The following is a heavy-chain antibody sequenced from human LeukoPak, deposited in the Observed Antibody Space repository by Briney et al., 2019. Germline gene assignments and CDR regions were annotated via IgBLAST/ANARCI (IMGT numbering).Heavy chain of an antibody. D-gene: IGHD6-6*01. CDR1: GGSISSSSYY. CDR3: ARLGGWYSSSLGWFDL. V-gene: IGHV4-39*01. CDR2: IYYSGST. Sequence: PSETLSLTCTVSGGSISSSSYYWGWIRQPPGKGLEWIGGIYYSGSTYYNPSLKSRVTISVDTSKNQFSLKLSSVTAADTAVYYCARLGGWYSSSLGWFDLWGQGTLVTVSS. J-gene: IGHJ5*02.